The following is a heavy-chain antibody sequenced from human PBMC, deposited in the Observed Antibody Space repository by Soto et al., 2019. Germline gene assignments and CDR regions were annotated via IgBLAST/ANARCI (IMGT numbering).Heavy chain of an antibody. V-gene: IGHV1-3*04. D-gene: IGHD6-19*01. CDR3: ARGRTSGWYGGDY. Sequence: QVQLVQSGAEVKKPGASVKVSCKASGYTFTSYAIHWVRQAPGQGLEWMGWINTDNGNTKYSQKFQGRVTVTRDTSASTAHLELSGLRSEDTAVYYCARGRTSGWYGGDYCGQGTLVTVSS. J-gene: IGHJ4*02. CDR1: GYTFTSYA. CDR2: INTDNGNT.